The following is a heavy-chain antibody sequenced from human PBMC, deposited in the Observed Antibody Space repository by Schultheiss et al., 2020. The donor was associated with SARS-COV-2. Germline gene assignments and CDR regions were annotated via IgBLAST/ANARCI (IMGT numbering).Heavy chain of an antibody. CDR3: VRYNWPLFDY. CDR1: GGSISRSGYY. CDR2: IYYSGST. V-gene: IGHV4-61*05. Sequence: SETLSLTCTVSGGSISRSGYYWGWIRQSPGKGLEWIGYIYYSGSTNYNPSLKSRVTISADTSKSQFSLKVSSVTAADTAVYYCVRYNWPLFDYWGQGTLVTVSS. D-gene: IGHD1-20*01. J-gene: IGHJ4*02.